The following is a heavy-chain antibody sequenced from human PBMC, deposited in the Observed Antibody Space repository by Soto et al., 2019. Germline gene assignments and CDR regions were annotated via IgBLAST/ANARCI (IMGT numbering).Heavy chain of an antibody. D-gene: IGHD6-19*01. J-gene: IGHJ3*02. V-gene: IGHV3-20*01. CDR2: INWNGGST. CDR3: ARDQGGRQWLVRGAFDI. Sequence: GGSLRLSCAASGFTFDDYGMSWVRQAPGKGLEWVSGINWNGGSTGYADSVKGRFTISRDNAKNSLYLQMNSLRAEDTALYHCARDQGGRQWLVRGAFDIWGQGTMVTVSS. CDR1: GFTFDDYG.